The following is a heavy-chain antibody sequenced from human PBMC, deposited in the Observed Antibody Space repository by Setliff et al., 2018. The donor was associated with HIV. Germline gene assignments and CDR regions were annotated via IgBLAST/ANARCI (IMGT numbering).Heavy chain of an antibody. D-gene: IGHD4-4*01. CDR2: ISSSSSTM. J-gene: IGHJ4*02. CDR1: GFTFSSYS. Sequence: GGSLRLSCAASGFTFSSYSMNWVRQAPGKGLEWVSYISSSSSTMYYADSVRGRFTISRDNAQSSLYLQINSLRAEDTAFYYCARVRNPTVHTMYFDSWGQGTLVTVSS. V-gene: IGHV3-48*01. CDR3: ARVRNPTVHTMYFDS.